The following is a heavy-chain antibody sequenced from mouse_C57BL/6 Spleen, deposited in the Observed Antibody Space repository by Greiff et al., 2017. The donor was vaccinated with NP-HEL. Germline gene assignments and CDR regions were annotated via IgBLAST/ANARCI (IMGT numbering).Heavy chain of an antibody. V-gene: IGHV1-15*01. J-gene: IGHJ2*01. Sequence: VQLQESGAELVRPGASVTLSCKASGYTFTDYEMHWVKQTPVHGLEWIGAIDPETGGTAYNQKFKGKAILTADKSSSTAYMELRSLTSEDSAFEYGTWFYPYWGQGTTLTVSS. D-gene: IGHD2-1*01. CDR1: GYTFTDYE. CDR3: TWFYPY. CDR2: IDPETGGT.